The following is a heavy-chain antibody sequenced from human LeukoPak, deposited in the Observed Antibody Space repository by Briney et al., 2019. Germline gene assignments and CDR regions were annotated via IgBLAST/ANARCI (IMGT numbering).Heavy chain of an antibody. CDR3: ARVKSPSGATAFFVPDLHIDY. V-gene: IGHV3-7*01. Sequence: GGSLRLSCAASGFTFSSYWMRWVRQAPGKGLEWVANIKQDGSEKYYVDSVKGRFTISRDNAKNSLYLQMNSLRAEDTAVYYCARVKSPSGATAFFVPDLHIDYWGQGTLVTVSS. CDR1: GFTFSSYW. CDR2: IKQDGSEK. D-gene: IGHD2-15*01. J-gene: IGHJ4*02.